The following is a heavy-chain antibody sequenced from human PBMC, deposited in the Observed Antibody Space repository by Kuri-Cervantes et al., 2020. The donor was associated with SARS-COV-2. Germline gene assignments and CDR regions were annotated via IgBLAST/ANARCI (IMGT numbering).Heavy chain of an antibody. Sequence: QTLSLTCAVYGGSFSGYYWSWIRQPPGKGLEWIGEINHSGSTNYNPSLKSRVTISVDTSKNQFSLKLSSVTAADTAVYYCARPGGFLDVWGKGTTVTVS. J-gene: IGHJ6*03. CDR1: GGSFSGYY. D-gene: IGHD4-23*01. CDR2: INHSGST. V-gene: IGHV4-34*01. CDR3: ARPGGFLDV.